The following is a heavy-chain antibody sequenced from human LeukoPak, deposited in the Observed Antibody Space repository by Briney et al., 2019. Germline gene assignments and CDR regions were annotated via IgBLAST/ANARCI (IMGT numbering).Heavy chain of an antibody. Sequence: GGSLRLSCAASGFTFSSYAMSCVRQAPGKGLEWVSAISGSGGSTYSADSVKGRFTISRDNSKNTLYLRMNSLGAEDTAVYYCAKDRGQQLVLDAFDIWGQGTMVTVSS. J-gene: IGHJ3*02. V-gene: IGHV3-23*01. CDR2: ISGSGGST. D-gene: IGHD6-13*01. CDR3: AKDRGQQLVLDAFDI. CDR1: GFTFSSYA.